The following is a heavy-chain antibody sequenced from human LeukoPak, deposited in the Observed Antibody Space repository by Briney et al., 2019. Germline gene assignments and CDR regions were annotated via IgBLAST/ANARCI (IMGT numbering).Heavy chain of an antibody. Sequence: SETLSLTCTVSGVSVSDYYWSWIRQPPGKGLDWIGNIYYSGSTNYNPSLKSRVTISVDTSKKQFSLKLTSVAATDTSAYYSATYYCGGDCYSGYFDYWGQGTLVTVSS. CDR3: ATYYCGGDCYSGYFDY. CDR2: IYYSGST. V-gene: IGHV4-59*08. J-gene: IGHJ4*02. D-gene: IGHD2-21*02. CDR1: GVSVSDYY.